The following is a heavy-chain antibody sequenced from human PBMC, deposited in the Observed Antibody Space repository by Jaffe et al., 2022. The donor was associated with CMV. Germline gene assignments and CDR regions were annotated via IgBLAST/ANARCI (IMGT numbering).Heavy chain of an antibody. D-gene: IGHD3-22*01. CDR3: VRHVREAYYFESRGYYYDYFDY. CDR1: GDSITSTSYY. CDR2: ISYSESA. J-gene: IGHJ4*02. V-gene: IGHV4-39*01. Sequence: QLQLQESGPGLMKPSETLSVICTVSGDSITSTSYYWGWIRQAPGKGLEWIGSISYSESAYYNPALESRVIISVDTSKNQFSLRLSSVTAADTSVYYCVRHVREAYYFESRGYYYDYFDYWGQGTLVTVSS.